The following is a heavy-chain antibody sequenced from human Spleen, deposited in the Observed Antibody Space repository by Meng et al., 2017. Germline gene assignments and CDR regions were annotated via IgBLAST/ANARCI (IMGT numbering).Heavy chain of an antibody. CDR2: ISGSGLST. CDR3: ATGSDWYYFAS. V-gene: IGHV3-23*01. J-gene: IGHJ4*02. D-gene: IGHD6-19*01. CDR1: GFTFSSYA. Sequence: GESLKISCAASGFTFSSYAMGWVRQAPGKGLEWVSAISGSGLSTYYADSVKGRFTISRDKSKNTLYLQMNSLRVEDTAVYYCATGSDWYYFASWGQGTLVTVSS.